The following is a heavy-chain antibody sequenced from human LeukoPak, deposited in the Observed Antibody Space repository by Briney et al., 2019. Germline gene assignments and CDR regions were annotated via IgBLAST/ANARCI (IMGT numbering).Heavy chain of an antibody. V-gene: IGHV4-59*07. J-gene: IGHJ4*02. CDR3: ARGDTMVRGVIPTDY. CDR1: GRSISSYY. Sequence: SDPLSLTCTVSGRSISSYYWSWLRQPPGKGLEWVGYIYYSGSTNYNPSLKRRVTISVDTSKNQFSLKLSSVTAADTAVYYCARGDTMVRGVIPTDYWGQGTLVTVSS. D-gene: IGHD3-10*01. CDR2: IYYSGST.